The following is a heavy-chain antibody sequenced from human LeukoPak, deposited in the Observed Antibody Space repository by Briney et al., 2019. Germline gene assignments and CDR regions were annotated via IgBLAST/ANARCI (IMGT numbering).Heavy chain of an antibody. Sequence: PSETLSLTCTVSGGSISSDYWSWIRQPPGKGLEWIGYIYYSGSTNYNPSLKSRVTISVDTSKNQFSLKLSSVTAADTAVYNCARHLYGGLFDYWGQGTLVTVSS. V-gene: IGHV4-59*08. D-gene: IGHD4-23*01. CDR3: ARHLYGGLFDY. CDR1: GGSISSDY. CDR2: IYYSGST. J-gene: IGHJ4*02.